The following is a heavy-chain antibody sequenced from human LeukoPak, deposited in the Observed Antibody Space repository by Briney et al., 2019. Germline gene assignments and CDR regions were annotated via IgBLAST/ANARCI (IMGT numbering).Heavy chain of an antibody. CDR3: ARLEWELPGAGY. D-gene: IGHD1-26*01. CDR2: MNPNSGNT. J-gene: IGHJ4*02. Sequence: ASVKVSCKASGYTFTSYDINWVRQATGQGLEWMGWMNPNSGNTGYAQKFQGRVTITRNTSISTAYMELSSLRSEDTAVYYCARLEWELPGAGYWGQGTLVTVSS. CDR1: GYTFTSYD. V-gene: IGHV1-8*03.